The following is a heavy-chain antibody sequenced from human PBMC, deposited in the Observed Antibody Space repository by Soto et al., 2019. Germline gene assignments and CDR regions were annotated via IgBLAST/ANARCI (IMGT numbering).Heavy chain of an antibody. CDR1: GFIFSSYE. CDR3: ARLLLWPPDY. V-gene: IGHV3-48*03. J-gene: IGHJ4*02. Sequence: EVQLVESGGGLVQPGGSLRLSSAASGFIFSSYEMNWVRQAPGKGLEWISFISGNSNSIYYADSVRGRFTISRDNAKKLLYLQMNSLRAEDTAVYYCARLLLWPPDYWGQGTLVTVSS. CDR2: ISGNSNSI. D-gene: IGHD3-10*01.